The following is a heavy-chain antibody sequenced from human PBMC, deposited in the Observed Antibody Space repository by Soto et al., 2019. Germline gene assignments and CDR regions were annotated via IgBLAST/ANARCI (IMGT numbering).Heavy chain of an antibody. CDR3: ARDLNYYDSTSFDY. J-gene: IGHJ4*02. CDR1: GFTVSSNY. D-gene: IGHD3-22*01. CDR2: IYSGGST. V-gene: IGHV3-66*03. Sequence: EVQLVESGGGLIQPGGSLRLSCAASGFTVSSNYMSWVRQAPGKGLEWVSVIYSGGSTYYADSVKGRFTISRDNSKNTLYLQMNSLRAEDTAVYYCARDLNYYDSTSFDYWGQGTLVTVSS.